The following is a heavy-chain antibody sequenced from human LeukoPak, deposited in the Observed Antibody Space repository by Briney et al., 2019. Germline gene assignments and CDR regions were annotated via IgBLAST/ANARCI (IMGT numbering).Heavy chain of an antibody. CDR1: GFTFSGST. Sequence: GGSLKLSCAASGFTFSGSTIHWVRQASGKGLEWVGRMRSKANSFVTTYAASVQGRFTISRDDSKSTAYLQMNNLKIEDTAMYYFTTDQFNSFDVWGQGTVVTVSA. CDR2: MRSKANSFVT. D-gene: IGHD5-24*01. CDR3: TTDQFNSFDV. V-gene: IGHV3-73*01. J-gene: IGHJ3*01.